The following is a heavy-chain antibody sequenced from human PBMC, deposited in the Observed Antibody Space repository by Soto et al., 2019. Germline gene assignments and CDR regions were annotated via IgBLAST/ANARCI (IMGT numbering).Heavy chain of an antibody. D-gene: IGHD3-9*01. CDR2: VYYSGSS. Sequence: CETRCRTCPFSGCSSGCRYLVLIRQPPGKGLEWIGYVYYSGSSTSNPSLKSRVTMSADTSKNQLSLKVRSVTAADTAVYYCARVGERWHYFDWFYYFDSWGQGDLVTVSS. V-gene: IGHV4-59*11. CDR3: ARVGERWHYFDWFYYFDS. J-gene: IGHJ4*02. CDR1: GCSSGCRY.